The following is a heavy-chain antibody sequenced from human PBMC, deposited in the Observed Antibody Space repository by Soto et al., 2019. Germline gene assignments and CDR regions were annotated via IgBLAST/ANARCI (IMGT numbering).Heavy chain of an antibody. J-gene: IGHJ6*02. CDR1: GYTFTSYG. V-gene: IGHV1-18*01. CDR2: ISAYNGNT. CDR3: ARAPKQWLNYYGMDV. Sequence: ASVKVSCKASGYTFTSYGISWVRQAPGQGLEWMGWISAYNGNTNYAQKLQGRVTMTTGTSTSTAYMELRSLRSDDTAVYYCARAPKQWLNYYGMDVWGQGTTVTVSS. D-gene: IGHD6-19*01.